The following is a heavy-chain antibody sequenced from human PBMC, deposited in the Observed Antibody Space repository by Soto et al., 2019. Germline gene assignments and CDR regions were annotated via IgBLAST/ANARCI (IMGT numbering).Heavy chain of an antibody. D-gene: IGHD7-27*01. CDR2: ISGSGGST. CDR1: GFTFSDYA. V-gene: IGHV3-23*01. J-gene: IGHJ4*02. CDR3: AKEVSLGSTVDLGY. Sequence: GGSLRLSCTGSGFTFSDYAMSWVRQSPGKGLEWVSTISGSGGSTYYADAVKGRFTISRDNSMGTLYLQMKSLRVEDTAIYYCAKEVSLGSTVDLGYWGQGALVTVSS.